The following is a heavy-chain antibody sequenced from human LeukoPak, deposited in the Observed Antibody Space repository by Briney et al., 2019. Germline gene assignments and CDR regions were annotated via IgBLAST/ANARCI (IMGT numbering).Heavy chain of an antibody. CDR1: GYTFTGYY. CDR3: ERSYSGSYYSSLFDP. V-gene: IGHV1-2*02. D-gene: IGHD1-26*01. CDR2: LTPNSDGT. Sequence: GASVKLSCKASGYTFTGYYMHWVRQAPGQGLEGVGWLTPNSDGTIYAQDFQRSLTITRGTSVSTAYMELSRLISGDTAVFFCERSYSGSYYSSLFDPWGQGTLVTVSS. J-gene: IGHJ5*02.